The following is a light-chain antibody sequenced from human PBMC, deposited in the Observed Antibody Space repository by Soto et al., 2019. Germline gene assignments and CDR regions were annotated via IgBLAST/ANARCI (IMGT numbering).Light chain of an antibody. J-gene: IGKJ2*03. V-gene: IGKV3-20*01. CDR2: ATS. CDR1: QSVSSNY. CDR3: QQYGNSPRYS. Sequence: EIVLTQSPGTLSLSLGERATLSCRASQSVSSNYLAWYQQKPGQAPRLLIYATSSRATGIPDRFSGSGSGTDFTPTISRLEPEDFAVYYCQQYGNSPRYSFGQGTKLEIK.